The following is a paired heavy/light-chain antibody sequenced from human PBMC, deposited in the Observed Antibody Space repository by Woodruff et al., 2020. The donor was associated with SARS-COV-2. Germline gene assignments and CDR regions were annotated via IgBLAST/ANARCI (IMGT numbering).Light chain of an antibody. J-gene: IGLJ2*01. CDR3: TSCTSSSTVV. Sequence: QSALTQPASVSGSPGQSITISCTGTSSDVGGYNYVSWYQQHPGKAPKLMIYEVSNRPSGVSNRFSGSKSVNSASLTISGLQAEDEANYYCTSCTSSSTVVFGGGTSLTVL. CDR1: SSDVGGYNY. V-gene: IGLV2-14*01. CDR2: EVS.
Heavy chain of an antibody. CDR3: ARVGWKRGYTYGIEFGAFDI. CDR2: VIPIFGTA. D-gene: IGHD5-18*01. CDR1: GGTFSSYG. J-gene: IGHJ3*02. V-gene: IGHV1-69*01. Sequence: QLQLVQSGAEVRKPGSSVKVSCKASGGTFSSYGISWVRQAPGQGLEWMGGVIPIFGTANYAQKFQGRATITADGSTNTAYMELSSLRSEDTAVYYCARVGWKRGYTYGIEFGAFDIWGQGTMVTVSS.